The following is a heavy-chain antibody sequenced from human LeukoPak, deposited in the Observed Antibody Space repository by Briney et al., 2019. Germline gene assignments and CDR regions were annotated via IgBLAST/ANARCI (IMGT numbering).Heavy chain of an antibody. J-gene: IGHJ5*02. CDR3: ARGGTVVRGVMVWFDP. CDR2: INHSGST. CDR1: GGSFSGYY. V-gene: IGHV4-34*01. Sequence: SETLSLTCAVYGGSFSGYYWSWIRQPPGEGLEWIGEINHSGSTNYNPSLKSRVTISVDTSKNQFSLKLSSVTAADTAVYYCARGGTVVRGVMVWFDPWGQGTLVTVSS. D-gene: IGHD3-10*01.